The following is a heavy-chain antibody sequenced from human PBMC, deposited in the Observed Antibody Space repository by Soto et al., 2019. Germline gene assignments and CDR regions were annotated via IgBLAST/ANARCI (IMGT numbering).Heavy chain of an antibody. J-gene: IGHJ6*02. CDR2: ISSSSSTI. V-gene: IGHV3-48*02. CDR3: ARCSSSWFDYYCYGMDV. Sequence: GGSLRLSCAASGFTFSSYSMNWVRQAPGKGLEWVSYISSSSSTIYYADSVKGRFTISRDNAKNSLYLQMNSLRDEDTAVYYCARCSSSWFDYYCYGMDVWGQGTTVTV. CDR1: GFTFSSYS. D-gene: IGHD6-13*01.